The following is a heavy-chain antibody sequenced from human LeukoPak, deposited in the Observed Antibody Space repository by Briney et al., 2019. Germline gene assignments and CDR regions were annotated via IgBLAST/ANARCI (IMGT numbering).Heavy chain of an antibody. J-gene: IGHJ3*02. CDR2: IYTSGST. D-gene: IGHD2-2*01. CDR3: ARQKCTSTSCLTKNAFDI. Sequence: SETLSLTCTVSGGSIRSYYWSWIRQPPGKGLEWIGYIYTSGSTNYNPSLKSRVTISVDTSKNQFSLDLSSVTAADTAVYYCARQKCTSTSCLTKNAFDIWGQGTMVTVSS. CDR1: GGSIRSYY. V-gene: IGHV4-4*09.